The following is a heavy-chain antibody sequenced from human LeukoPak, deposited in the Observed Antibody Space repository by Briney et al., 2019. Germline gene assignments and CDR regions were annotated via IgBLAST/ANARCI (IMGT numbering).Heavy chain of an antibody. CDR3: AAYYNFWSGPYYFDY. CDR2: IICCCGST. D-gene: IGHD3-3*01. Sequence: PGGSLRLSCAASGFPFSSYAISWVRQAPGKGLEGVSAIICCCGSTYYADSVKGRFTISRDNSKNKLYLQMISLRAEDTAVYYCAAYYNFWSGPYYFDYWGQRTLVTVSS. V-gene: IGHV3-23*01. J-gene: IGHJ4*02. CDR1: GFPFSSYA.